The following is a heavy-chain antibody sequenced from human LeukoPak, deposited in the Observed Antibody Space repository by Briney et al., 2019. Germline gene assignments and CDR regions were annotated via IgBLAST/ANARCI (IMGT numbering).Heavy chain of an antibody. J-gene: IGHJ4*02. Sequence: ASVKVSCKASGYTFTSYGISWVRQAPGQGLEWMGWISAYNGNTNYAQKLQGRVTMTTDTSTSTAYMELRSLRSDDTAVYYCARDVGQQWLVTDPFDYWGQGTLVTVSS. CDR1: GYTFTSYG. V-gene: IGHV1-18*01. CDR2: ISAYNGNT. D-gene: IGHD6-19*01. CDR3: ARDVGQQWLVTDPFDY.